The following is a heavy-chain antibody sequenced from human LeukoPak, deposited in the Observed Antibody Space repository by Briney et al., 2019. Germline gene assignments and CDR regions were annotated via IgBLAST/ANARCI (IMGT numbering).Heavy chain of an antibody. CDR1: GGSISSYY. CDR3: ARNGAVDWDAEYAFDI. V-gene: IGHV4-59*08. Sequence: PSETLSLTCTVSGGSISSYYWSWIRQPPGKGLEWIGSVYHSGITYCNSSLKSRVTISIDTSKNHFSLNLASVTAADTAVYYCARNGAVDWDAEYAFDIWGQGTWVTVSS. D-gene: IGHD3/OR15-3a*01. J-gene: IGHJ3*02. CDR2: VYHSGIT.